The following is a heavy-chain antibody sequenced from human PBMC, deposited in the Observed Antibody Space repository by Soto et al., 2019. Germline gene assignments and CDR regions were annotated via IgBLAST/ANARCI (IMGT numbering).Heavy chain of an antibody. Sequence: GGPLTLSCAASGFTFSSSWMHWVRQIPGKGLVWVSRISSDGSTTTYADSVKRRFTVSRDNAKNTLYLQMNSLRAEDTAVYYCARVPTFDSSGYYPDYWGQGTLVTVSS. CDR1: GFTFSSSW. CDR3: ARVPTFDSSGYYPDY. D-gene: IGHD3-22*01. CDR2: ISSDGSTT. J-gene: IGHJ4*02. V-gene: IGHV3-74*01.